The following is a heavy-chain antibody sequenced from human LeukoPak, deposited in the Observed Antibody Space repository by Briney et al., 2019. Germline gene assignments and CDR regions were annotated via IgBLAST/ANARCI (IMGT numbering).Heavy chain of an antibody. CDR2: IGNSGDRT. CDR3: AKVRVSIAVALKPDFDY. CDR1: GFTFSSYA. D-gene: IGHD6-19*01. V-gene: IGHV3-23*01. Sequence: VQPGGSLRLSCAASGFTFSSYAMSWVRQAPGKGPEWVSGIGNSGDRTFYADSVKGRFTISRDNSKNTLYLQMNSLRAEDTAVYYCAKVRVSIAVALKPDFDYWGQGTLVTVSS. J-gene: IGHJ4*02.